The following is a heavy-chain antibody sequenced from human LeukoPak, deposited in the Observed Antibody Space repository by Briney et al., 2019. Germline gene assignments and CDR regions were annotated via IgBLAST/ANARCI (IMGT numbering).Heavy chain of an antibody. CDR1: GFTFSDYY. CDR3: ARANDFWSGYYIYYYYGMDV. V-gene: IGHV3-11*06. J-gene: IGHJ6*02. CDR2: ISSSSSYI. Sequence: PGGSLRHSCAASGFTFSDYYMSWIRQAPGKGLEWVASISSSSSYIYYADSVKGRFTISRDNAKNSLYLQMNSLRAEDTAVYYCARANDFWSGYYIYYYYGMDVWGQGTTVTVSS. D-gene: IGHD3-3*01.